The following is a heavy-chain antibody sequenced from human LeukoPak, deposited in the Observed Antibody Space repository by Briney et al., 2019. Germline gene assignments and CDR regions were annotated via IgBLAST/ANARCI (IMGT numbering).Heavy chain of an antibody. CDR1: GFTFSTYA. CDR2: ISSSGGST. D-gene: IGHD2-2*01. CDR3: AKLPREYCSSTSCPNWFDP. Sequence: GGSLRLSCAASGFTFSTYAMTWVRQAPGKGPEWVSAISSSGGSTYYADSVKGRFTISRDNSKNTLYLQMNSLRAEDTAVYYCAKLPREYCSSTSCPNWFDPWGQGTLVTVSS. V-gene: IGHV3-23*01. J-gene: IGHJ5*02.